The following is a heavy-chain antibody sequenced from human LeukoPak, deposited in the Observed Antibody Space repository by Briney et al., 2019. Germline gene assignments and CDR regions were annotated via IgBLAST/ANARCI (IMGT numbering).Heavy chain of an antibody. CDR3: AKLPAARDFWNWFDP. V-gene: IGHV3-23*01. J-gene: IGHJ5*02. Sequence: GGSLRLSCAASGFTFSTYWMSWVRQAPGKGLEWVSSISGAGSGAHHADSVKGRFTISRDNSKNTLYLQLNSLRAEDTAVYYCAKLPAARDFWNWFDPWGQGTLVTVSS. CDR2: ISGAGSGA. CDR1: GFTFSTYW. D-gene: IGHD3-3*01.